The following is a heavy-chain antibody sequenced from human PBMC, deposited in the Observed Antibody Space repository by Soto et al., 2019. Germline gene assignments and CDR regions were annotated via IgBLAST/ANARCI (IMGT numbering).Heavy chain of an antibody. CDR2: VSGNNGAS. CDR3: LRDQEYFRLNGNWFVS. CDR1: GYTSADFG. Sequence: ASEKVSCKASGYTSADFGISWVRQAPGQGLEWMGWVSGNNGASNPAPKVQGRITMSLDTSTGVSYMALRSLRSDDTAIYYCLRDQEYFRLNGNWFVSWGQGTLVTVSS. V-gene: IGHV1-18*04. D-gene: IGHD2-2*01. J-gene: IGHJ5*01.